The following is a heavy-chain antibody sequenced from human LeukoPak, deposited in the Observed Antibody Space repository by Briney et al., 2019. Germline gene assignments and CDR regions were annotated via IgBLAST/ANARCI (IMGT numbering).Heavy chain of an antibody. J-gene: IGHJ4*02. D-gene: IGHD6-13*01. Sequence: PSETLSLTCAVYGGSFSGYYWSWIRQPPGKGLEWIGEINHSGSTNYNPSLKSRVTISVDTSKNQFSLKLSSVTAADTAVYYCARGRVYSSRKPFDYWGQGTLVTVSS. CDR1: GGSFSGYY. CDR3: ARGRVYSSRKPFDY. V-gene: IGHV4-34*01. CDR2: INHSGST.